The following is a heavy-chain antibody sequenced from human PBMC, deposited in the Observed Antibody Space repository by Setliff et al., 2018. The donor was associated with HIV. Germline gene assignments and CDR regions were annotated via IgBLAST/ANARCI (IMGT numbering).Heavy chain of an antibody. D-gene: IGHD3-10*01. CDR3: VRDVAATNMVRGMIYHYYYMDV. CDR2: IWYDGSNK. Sequence: GGSLRLSCAVSGFTFSSYTMNWVRQAPGKGLEWVAVIWYDGSNKYYADSVKGRFTISRDNSKNTLYLQMNSLRAEDTAVYYCVRDVAATNMVRGMIYHYYYMDVWGKGTTVTVSS. J-gene: IGHJ6*03. CDR1: GFTFSSYT. V-gene: IGHV3-33*08.